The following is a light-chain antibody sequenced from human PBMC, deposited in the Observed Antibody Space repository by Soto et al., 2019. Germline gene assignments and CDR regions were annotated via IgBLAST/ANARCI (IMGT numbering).Light chain of an antibody. J-gene: IGKJ4*01. CDR3: QQSYSTPPLT. CDR2: GAS. Sequence: EIQMTQSPASLSASVGDRLTITCRASRDISNSLAWYQQTPGKAPKLLLRGASSLHRGVPSRFSGGGAGTEFTLTISSLQPEDFATYYCQQSYSTPPLTFGGGTKV. CDR1: RDISNS. V-gene: IGKV1-12*01.